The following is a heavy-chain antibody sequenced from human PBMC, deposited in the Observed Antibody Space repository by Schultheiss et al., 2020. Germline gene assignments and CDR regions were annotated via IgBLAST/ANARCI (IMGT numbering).Heavy chain of an antibody. CDR1: GFTFSSYG. Sequence: GESLKISCAASGFTFSSYGMHWVRQAPGKGLEWVAVIWYDGSNKYYADSVKGRFTISRDNSKNTLYLQMNSLRAEDTAVYYCASTWDGSGWIDPWGQGTLVTVSS. D-gene: IGHD3-10*01. V-gene: IGHV3-33*01. J-gene: IGHJ5*02. CDR2: IWYDGSNK. CDR3: ASTWDGSGWIDP.